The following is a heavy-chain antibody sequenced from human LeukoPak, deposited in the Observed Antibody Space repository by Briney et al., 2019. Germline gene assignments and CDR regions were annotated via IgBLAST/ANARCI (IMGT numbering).Heavy chain of an antibody. CDR1: GFTFSNYA. D-gene: IGHD6-13*01. V-gene: IGHV3-23*01. CDR2: ISGNGGST. CDR3: AKRIAATSFDY. Sequence: GGSLRLSCAASGFTFSNYAMSWVRQAPGKGLEWVSTISGNGGSTYYADSVKGRFTNSRDNSKNTVYLQMNSLRAEDTAVYYCAKRIAATSFDYWGQGTLVTVSS. J-gene: IGHJ4*02.